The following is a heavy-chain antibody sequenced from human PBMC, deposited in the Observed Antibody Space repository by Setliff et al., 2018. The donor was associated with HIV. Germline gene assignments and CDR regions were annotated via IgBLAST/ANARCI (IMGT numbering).Heavy chain of an antibody. Sequence: SETLSLTCAVYGGSFSAYYWSWIRQTPGKGLEWIGSTHHSGSTYYNPSLNSRVTISVDTSKNHFSLKLRSVTAADTAVYYCARESPSSSWFYFDFWGQGTLVTVSS. CDR1: GGSFSAYY. D-gene: IGHD6-13*01. CDR3: ARESPSSSWFYFDF. CDR2: THHSGST. J-gene: IGHJ4*02. V-gene: IGHV4-34*01.